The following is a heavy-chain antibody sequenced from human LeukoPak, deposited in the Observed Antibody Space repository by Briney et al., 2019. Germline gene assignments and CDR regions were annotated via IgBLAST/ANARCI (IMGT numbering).Heavy chain of an antibody. V-gene: IGHV4-4*07. CDR1: GASISIYY. Sequence: SETLSLICNVSGASISIYYWNWIRQPAGKGLQWIGRMFPSGRPDYNASLRSRVTMSVDTSKNQLSLKLSSVTAADTAIYYCARGLTSMGASYCDTWGQGTLVTVSS. CDR3: ARGLTSMGASYCDT. D-gene: IGHD5-18*01. CDR2: MFPSGRP. J-gene: IGHJ5*02.